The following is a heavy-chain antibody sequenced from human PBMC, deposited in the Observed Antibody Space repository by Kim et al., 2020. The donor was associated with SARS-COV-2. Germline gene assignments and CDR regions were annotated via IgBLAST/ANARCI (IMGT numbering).Heavy chain of an antibody. J-gene: IGHJ4*02. Sequence: KVQGRVTITADESTSTAYMELSSLRSEDTAVYYCARLGEVIWFGELGLDYWGQGTLVTVSS. CDR3: ARLGEVIWFGELGLDY. V-gene: IGHV1-69*01. D-gene: IGHD3-10*01.